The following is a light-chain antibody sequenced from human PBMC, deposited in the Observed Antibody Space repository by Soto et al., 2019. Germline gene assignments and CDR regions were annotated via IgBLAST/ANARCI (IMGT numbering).Light chain of an antibody. CDR1: SSNIGAGYD. Sequence: QSVLTQPPSMSGAPGQRVTISCTGGSSNIGAGYDVHWYQQFPGAAPKPLVYGKNNRPSGVSDRFSGSKSDTSASLAITGLQSEDEAEYYCQCYDRSVSGPVFGGGTKLTVL. V-gene: IGLV1-40*01. CDR2: GKN. J-gene: IGLJ3*02. CDR3: QCYDRSVSGPV.